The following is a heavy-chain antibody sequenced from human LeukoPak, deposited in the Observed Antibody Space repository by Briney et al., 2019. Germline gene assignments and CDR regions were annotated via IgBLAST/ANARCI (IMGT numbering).Heavy chain of an antibody. V-gene: IGHV3-21*01. J-gene: IGHJ4*02. CDR3: ARDRYTTIFGVVTHGY. CDR1: GFTFSSYS. CDR2: ISSSSSYI. D-gene: IGHD3-3*01. Sequence: GGSLRLSCAASGFTFSSYSMNWVRQAPGKGLEWVSSISSSSSYIYYADSVKGRFTISRDNAKNSLYLQMNSLRAEDTAVYYCARDRYTTIFGVVTHGYWGQGTLVTVSS.